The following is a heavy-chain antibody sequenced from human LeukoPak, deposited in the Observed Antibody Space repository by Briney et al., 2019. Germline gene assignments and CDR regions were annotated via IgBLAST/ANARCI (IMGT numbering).Heavy chain of an antibody. D-gene: IGHD5-18*01. J-gene: IGHJ4*02. CDR2: ITSTSSAT. Sequence: PGGSLRLSCAASGFKFSSFSMGWVRQAPGKGLEWHSYITSTSSATYYADSLQGRFTISRDNAKNSLYLQINSLRADDTAVYYCARAIASYGDSAYWGQGTLVTVSS. V-gene: IGHV3-48*04. CDR1: GFKFSSFS. CDR3: ARAIASYGDSAY.